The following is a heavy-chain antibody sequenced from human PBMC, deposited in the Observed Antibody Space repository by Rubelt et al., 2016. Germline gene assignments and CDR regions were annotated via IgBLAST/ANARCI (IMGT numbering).Heavy chain of an antibody. CDR1: GYTFTSYG. D-gene: IGHD4-23*01. J-gene: IGHJ4*02. Sequence: QVQLVQSGAEVKKPGASVKVSCKASGYTFTSYGISWVRQAPGQGLEWMGWISAYNGNTNYAQKHQGSVTMTADTSTSTGCMELRSLSTDDTAVYYCARDVGGNSVLYYFDYWGQGTLVTVSS. V-gene: IGHV1-18*01. CDR3: ARDVGGNSVLYYFDY. CDR2: ISAYNGNT.